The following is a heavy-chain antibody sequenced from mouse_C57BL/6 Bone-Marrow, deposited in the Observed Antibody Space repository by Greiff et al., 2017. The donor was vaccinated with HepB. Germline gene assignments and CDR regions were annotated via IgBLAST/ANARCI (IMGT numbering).Heavy chain of an antibody. J-gene: IGHJ4*01. CDR1: GFTFSDYG. V-gene: IGHV5-17*01. CDR2: ISSGSSTI. Sequence: EVKLVESGGGLVKPGGSLKLSCAASGFTFSDYGMHWVRQAPEKGLEWVAYISSGSSTIYYADTVKGRFTISRDNAKNTLFLQMTSLRSEDTAMYYCARGPLGLRHAMDYWGQGTSVTVSS. CDR3: ARGPLGLRHAMDY. D-gene: IGHD2-4*01.